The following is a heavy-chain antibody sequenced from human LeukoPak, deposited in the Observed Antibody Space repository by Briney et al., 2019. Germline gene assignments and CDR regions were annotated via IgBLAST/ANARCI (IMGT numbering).Heavy chain of an antibody. J-gene: IGHJ4*02. V-gene: IGHV3-30*02. CDR3: AKDNYCGGDCYSGASNYFDY. D-gene: IGHD2-21*02. CDR2: IRYDGSNQ. Sequence: GGSLRLSCAASGFTFSSYGMHWFRQAPGKGLEWVAFIRYDGSNQYYADSVKGRFTISRDNSKNTLYLQMNSLRAEDTAVYYCAKDNYCGGDCYSGASNYFDYWGQGTLVTVSS. CDR1: GFTFSSYG.